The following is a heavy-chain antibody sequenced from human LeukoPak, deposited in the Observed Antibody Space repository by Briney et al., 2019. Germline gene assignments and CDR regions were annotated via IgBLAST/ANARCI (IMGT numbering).Heavy chain of an antibody. CDR1: GFTFSSYW. D-gene: IGHD5-24*01. V-gene: IGHV3-7*01. CDR3: AREETEKFAFDI. J-gene: IGHJ3*02. Sequence: PGGSLRLSCAAPGFTFSSYWMSWVRQAPGKGLEWVANIKQDGSEKYYMDSVKGRFTISRDNAKNSLYLQMNSLRAEDTAVYYCAREETEKFAFDIWGQGTMVTVSS. CDR2: IKQDGSEK.